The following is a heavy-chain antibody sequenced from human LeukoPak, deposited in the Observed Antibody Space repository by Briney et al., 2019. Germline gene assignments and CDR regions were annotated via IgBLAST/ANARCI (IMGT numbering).Heavy chain of an antibody. J-gene: IGHJ6*04. CDR2: INPNSGGT. D-gene: IGHD2-2*01. CDR1: GYTFTAYY. Sequence: ASVKVSCKAAGYTFTAYYIHWVRQASGQGLEWMGWINPNSGGTDYAQNFQGRVTLTRDTSITTAYMELSRLRSDNTAVYYCAKARGLYCSSISCYDCDVWGKGTTVIVSS. V-gene: IGHV1-2*02. CDR3: AKARGLYCSSISCYDCDV.